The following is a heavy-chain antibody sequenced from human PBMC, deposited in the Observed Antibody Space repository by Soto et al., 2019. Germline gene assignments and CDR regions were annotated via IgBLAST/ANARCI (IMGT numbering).Heavy chain of an antibody. CDR1: GGSISSSGYY. CDR2: IYYSGST. Sequence: SETLSLTCTVSGGSISSSGYYWGWIRQPPGKGLEWIGSIYYSGSTYYNPSLKSRVTISVDTPKNQFSLKLSSVTAADTAVYYCARRQNSGSYSYYFDYWGQGTLVTVSS. J-gene: IGHJ4*02. D-gene: IGHD1-26*01. CDR3: ARRQNSGSYSYYFDY. V-gene: IGHV4-39*01.